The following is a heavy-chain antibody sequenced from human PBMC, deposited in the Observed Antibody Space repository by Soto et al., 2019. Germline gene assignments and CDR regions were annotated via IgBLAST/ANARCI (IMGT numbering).Heavy chain of an antibody. D-gene: IGHD6-6*01. CDR2: ISASGGSA. CDR3: ASSSALWHGMDA. CDR1: GFRFSSYA. V-gene: IGHV3-23*01. Sequence: PGGSLRLSCAAPGFRFSSYAMSWVRQVPGQGPEWLSVISASGGSAYYADSVRGRFTISRDNSKNTLYLQMKSLGAEDTAVYYCASSSALWHGMDAWGQGTTVTVSS. J-gene: IGHJ6*02.